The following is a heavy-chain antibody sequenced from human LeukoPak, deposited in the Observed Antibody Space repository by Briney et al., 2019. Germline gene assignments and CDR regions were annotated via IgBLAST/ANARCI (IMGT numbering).Heavy chain of an antibody. V-gene: IGHV4-39*01. D-gene: IGHD3-10*01. Sequence: SETLSLTRTVSGGSISSSSYYWGWIRQPPGKGLEWIGSIYYSGSTYYNPSLKSRVTISVDTSKNQFSLKLSSVTAADTAVYYCARQNGSGSYCSFDYWGQGTLVTVSS. CDR2: IYYSGST. CDR1: GGSISSSSYY. CDR3: ARQNGSGSYCSFDY. J-gene: IGHJ4*02.